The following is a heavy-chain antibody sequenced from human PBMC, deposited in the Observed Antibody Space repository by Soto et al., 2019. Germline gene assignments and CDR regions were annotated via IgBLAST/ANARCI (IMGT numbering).Heavy chain of an antibody. CDR3: ARVGPGGSSWYDY. CDR2: IWYDGSNK. CDR1: GFTFSSYG. V-gene: IGHV3-33*01. J-gene: IGHJ4*02. Sequence: QVQLVESGGGVVQPGRSLRLSCAASGFTFSSYGMHWVRQAPGKGLEWVAVIWYDGSNKYYADSVKGRFTFSRDNSKNTLYLQMNSLRAEDTAVYYCARVGPGGSSWYDYWGQGTLVTVSS. D-gene: IGHD6-13*01.